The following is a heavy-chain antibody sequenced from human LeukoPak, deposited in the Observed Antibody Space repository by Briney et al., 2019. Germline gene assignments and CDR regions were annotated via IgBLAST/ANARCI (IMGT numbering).Heavy chain of an antibody. Sequence: SETLSLTCTVSGGSIYDHYWSWIRQPPGKGLEWIGYIHSTGSTHYNPSLKSRVTISVDRSENQFSLKVTSVTAADTAVYYCASLGYCTGTRCLEDSWGQGTLVTVAS. CDR2: IHSTGST. CDR1: GGSIYDHY. CDR3: ASLGYCTGTRCLEDS. V-gene: IGHV4-59*11. J-gene: IGHJ4*02. D-gene: IGHD2-8*02.